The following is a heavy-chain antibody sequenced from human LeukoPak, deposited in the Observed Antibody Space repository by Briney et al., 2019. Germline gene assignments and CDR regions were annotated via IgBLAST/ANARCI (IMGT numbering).Heavy chain of an antibody. D-gene: IGHD3-16*02. CDR1: GYTFTSYD. CDR2: MNPNSGNT. J-gene: IGHJ5*02. V-gene: IGHV1-8*01. CDR3: ARARSYDYVWGSYRKNNWFDP. Sequence: ASVKVSCKASGYTFTSYDINWVRQATGQGLEWMGWMNPNSGNTGYAQKFQGRVTMTRSTSISTAYMELSSLRSEDTAVYYCARARSYDYVWGSYRKNNWFDPWGQGTLVTVSS.